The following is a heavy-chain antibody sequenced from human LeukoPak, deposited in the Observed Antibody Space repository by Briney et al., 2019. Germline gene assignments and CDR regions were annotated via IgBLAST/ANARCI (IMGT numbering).Heavy chain of an antibody. CDR1: GFTFDDYA. J-gene: IGHJ6*02. CDR2: ISWSSGSI. Sequence: GGSLRLSCAASGFTFDDYAMHWVRQAPGKGLEWVSGISWSSGSIGYADPVKGRFTISRDNAKNSLYLQMNSLRAEDTALYYCAKDVGYDPDGMDVWGQGTTVTVSS. V-gene: IGHV3-9*01. CDR3: AKDVGYDPDGMDV. D-gene: IGHD2-2*01.